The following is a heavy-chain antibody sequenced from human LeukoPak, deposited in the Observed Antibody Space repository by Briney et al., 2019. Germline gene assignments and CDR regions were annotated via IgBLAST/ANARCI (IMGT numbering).Heavy chain of an antibody. V-gene: IGHV3-21*01. J-gene: IGHJ4*02. CDR3: ARFETGFDY. CDR2: ISSSSSYI. D-gene: IGHD3-9*01. Sequence: GGTLRLSCAASGFTFSSYGMSWVRQAPGKGLEWVSSISSSSSYIYYADSVKGRFTISRDNAKNSLYLQMNSLRAEDTAVYYCARFETGFDYWGQGTLVTVSS. CDR1: GFTFSSYG.